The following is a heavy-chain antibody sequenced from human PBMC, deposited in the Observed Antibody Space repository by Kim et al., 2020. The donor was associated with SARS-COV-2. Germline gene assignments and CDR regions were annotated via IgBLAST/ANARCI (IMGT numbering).Heavy chain of an antibody. CDR1: GGSFSGYY. CDR3: ARRGSYRSYFDY. J-gene: IGHJ4*02. V-gene: IGHV4-34*01. CDR2: INHSGST. Sequence: SETLSLTCAVYGGSFSGYYWSWIRQPPGKGLEWIGEINHSGSTNYNPSLKSRVTISVDTSKNQFSLKLSSVTAADTAVYYCARRGSYRSYFDYWGQGTLVTVSS. D-gene: IGHD1-26*01.